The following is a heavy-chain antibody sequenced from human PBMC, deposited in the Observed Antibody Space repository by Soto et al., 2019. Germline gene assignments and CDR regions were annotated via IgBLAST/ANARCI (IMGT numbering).Heavy chain of an antibody. CDR3: ARLDIVVVPAAIHYYYYMDV. D-gene: IGHD2-2*01. CDR1: GYSFTSYW. CDR2: IYPGDSDT. V-gene: IGHV5-51*01. Sequence: PGESLKISCKGSGYSFTSYWIGWVRQMPGKGLEWMGIIYPGDSDTRYSPSFQGQVTISADKSISTAYLQWSSLKASDTAMYYCARLDIVVVPAAIHYYYYMDVWGKGTTVTVSS. J-gene: IGHJ6*03.